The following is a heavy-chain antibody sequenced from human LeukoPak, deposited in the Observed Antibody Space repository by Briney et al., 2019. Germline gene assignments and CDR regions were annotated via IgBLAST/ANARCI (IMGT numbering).Heavy chain of an antibody. J-gene: IGHJ4*02. CDR3: ARSSVAGVGYFDY. V-gene: IGHV1-69*04. Sequence: ASVKVSCKASGYTFTSYGISWVRQAPGQGLEWMGRIIPILGIANYAQKFQGRVTITADKSTSTAYMELSSLRSEDTAVYYCARSSVAGVGYFDYWGQGTLVTVSS. CDR2: IIPILGIA. D-gene: IGHD3-22*01. CDR1: GYTFTSYG.